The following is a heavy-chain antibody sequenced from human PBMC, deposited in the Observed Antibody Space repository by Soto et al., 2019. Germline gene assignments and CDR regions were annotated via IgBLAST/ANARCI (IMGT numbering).Heavy chain of an antibody. Sequence: SETLSLTCAVSGCSISSGGYSWSWIRQPPGKGLEWIGYIYHSGSTYYNPSLKSRVTISVDRSKNQFSLKLSSVTAADTAVYYCARASTTVTTLDYWGQGTLVTVSS. CDR1: GCSISSGGYS. CDR3: ARASTTVTTLDY. J-gene: IGHJ4*02. CDR2: IYHSGST. V-gene: IGHV4-30-2*01. D-gene: IGHD4-17*01.